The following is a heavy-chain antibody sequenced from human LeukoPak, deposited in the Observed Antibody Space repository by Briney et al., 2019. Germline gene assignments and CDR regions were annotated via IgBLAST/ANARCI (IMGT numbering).Heavy chain of an antibody. D-gene: IGHD6-13*01. V-gene: IGHV4-34*01. CDR1: GGSFSGYY. CDR3: ARGRHKSGVGSLYYYYGMDV. Sequence: SETLSLTCAVYGGSFSGYYWSWIRQPPGKGLEWIGEINHSGSTNYNPSLKSRVTISVDTSKNQFSLKLSSVTAADTAVYYCARGRHKSGVGSLYYYYGMDVWGQGTTVTVSS. CDR2: INHSGST. J-gene: IGHJ6*02.